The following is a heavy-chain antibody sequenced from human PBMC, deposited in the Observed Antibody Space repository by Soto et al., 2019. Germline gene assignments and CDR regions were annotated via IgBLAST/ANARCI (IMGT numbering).Heavy chain of an antibody. CDR3: ARSEATVLDN. CDR1: GGSMSSSNW. Sequence: QVQLQESGPGLVKPSGTLSLTCTVSGGSMSSSNWWNWVRQPPGKGLEWIGEAHHSGRTNYNPSLTSRVTISVDKPKNHFALKWSSVTAADTAVYYCARSEATVLDNWGQGTLVTVSS. CDR2: AHHSGRT. D-gene: IGHD4-17*01. V-gene: IGHV4-4*02. J-gene: IGHJ4*02.